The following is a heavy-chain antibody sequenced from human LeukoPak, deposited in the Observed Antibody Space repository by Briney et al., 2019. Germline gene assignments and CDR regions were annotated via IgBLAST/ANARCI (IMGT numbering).Heavy chain of an antibody. CDR2: INHSGST. V-gene: IGHV4-34*01. D-gene: IGHD6-13*01. CDR3: ARASSSWIKFDY. Sequence: SETLSLTCAVYGGSFSGYYWSWIRQPPGKGLEWIGEINHSGSTNYNPSLKSRVTISVDTSKNQFSLKLNSVTAADTAVYYCARASSSWIKFDYWGQGTLVTVSS. CDR1: GGSFSGYY. J-gene: IGHJ4*02.